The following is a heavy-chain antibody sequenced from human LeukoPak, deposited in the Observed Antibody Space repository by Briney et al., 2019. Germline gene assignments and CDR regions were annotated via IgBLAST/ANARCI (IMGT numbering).Heavy chain of an antibody. CDR3: AKDKGTFGGVILGY. J-gene: IGHJ4*02. Sequence: PGGSLRLSCAASGFTFSSYSMNWVRQAPGKGLEWVSSITSSSSYIYYADSVKGRFTISRDNAKNSLYLQMNSLRAEDTAVYYCAKDKGTFGGVILGYWGQGTLVTVSS. D-gene: IGHD3-16*02. V-gene: IGHV3-21*06. CDR2: ITSSSSYI. CDR1: GFTFSSYS.